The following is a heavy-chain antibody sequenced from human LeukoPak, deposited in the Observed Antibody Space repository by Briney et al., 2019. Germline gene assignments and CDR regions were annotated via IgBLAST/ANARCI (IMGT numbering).Heavy chain of an antibody. D-gene: IGHD6-13*01. V-gene: IGHV3-48*04. Sequence: GGSLRLSCAASGFTFSNFGVNWVRQAPGKGLEWVSYISSRSSTIYYADSVKGRCTISRDNAKNSLYLQMNSLRAEDTAVYYCARESGIAAALDLWGQGTLVTVSS. J-gene: IGHJ5*02. CDR2: ISSRSSTI. CDR3: ARESGIAAALDL. CDR1: GFTFSNFG.